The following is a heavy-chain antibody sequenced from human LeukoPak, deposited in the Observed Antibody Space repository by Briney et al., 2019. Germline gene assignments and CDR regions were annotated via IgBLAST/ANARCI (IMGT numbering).Heavy chain of an antibody. CDR2: IWYGGSNK. CDR1: GFTFSSYG. D-gene: IGHD2-15*01. J-gene: IGHJ4*02. V-gene: IGHV3-33*08. CDR3: ARGFCSGGTCYPGPFDY. Sequence: PGGSLRLSCAASGFTFSSYGMHWVRQAPGKGLEWVAVIWYGGSNKYYADSVKGRFTISRDNSKNTLYLQMNSLRAEDTAVYYCARGFCSGGTCYPGPFDYWGQGTLVTVSS.